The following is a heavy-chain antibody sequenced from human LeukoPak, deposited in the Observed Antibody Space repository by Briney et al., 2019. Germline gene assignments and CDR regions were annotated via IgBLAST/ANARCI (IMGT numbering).Heavy chain of an antibody. CDR3: ARGRKIYGNSDFDY. J-gene: IGHJ4*02. CDR1: GFIFDDHG. D-gene: IGHD4-23*01. V-gene: IGHV3-20*04. Sequence: GGSLRLSCAASGFIFDDHGMNWVRQAPGKGLEWVSGINWSGGSTSYADSVKGRFTISRDNAKNSLYLQMNSLRAEDTALYYCARGRKIYGNSDFDYWGQGTLVTVSS. CDR2: INWSGGST.